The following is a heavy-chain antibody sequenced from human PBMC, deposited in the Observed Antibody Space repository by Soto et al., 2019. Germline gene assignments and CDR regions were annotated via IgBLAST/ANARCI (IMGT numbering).Heavy chain of an antibody. D-gene: IGHD5-12*01. CDR3: ATFGTVYSGHDQQVSYYYHGMDV. J-gene: IGHJ6*02. Sequence: GGALRLSFAASGFTVSSYWMSCVREAPGKGLEWVANIKQDGSDKNYADSVKVRFTISRDNSKNTLYLLMNSLSAEDTAVYYCATFGTVYSGHDQQVSYYYHGMDVWRQGTTVTVSS. V-gene: IGHV3-7*01. CDR1: GFTVSSYW. CDR2: IKQDGSDK.